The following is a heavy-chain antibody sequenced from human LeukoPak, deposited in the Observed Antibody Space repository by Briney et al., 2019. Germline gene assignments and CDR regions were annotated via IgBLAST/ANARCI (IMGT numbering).Heavy chain of an antibody. J-gene: IGHJ4*02. V-gene: IGHV3-69-1*02. D-gene: IGHD5-24*01. CDR1: GFTFNDYS. Sequence: GGSLRLSCEVSGFTFNDYSMHWVRQAPGKGLEWVSSITSTSRTIFYADSVQGRFTISRDNAKNTVSLEMNRLRSEDAAIYYCARDFPDNSLFDLWGQGTLVSVSS. CDR3: ARDFPDNSLFDL. CDR2: ITSTSRTI.